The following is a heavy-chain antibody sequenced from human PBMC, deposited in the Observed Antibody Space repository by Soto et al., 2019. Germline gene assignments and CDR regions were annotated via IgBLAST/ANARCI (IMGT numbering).Heavy chain of an antibody. J-gene: IGHJ3*02. D-gene: IGHD2-2*02. V-gene: IGHV3-21*01. CDR1: GFTFSSYS. CDR2: ISSSSYI. CDR3: ARDGGGAVPTSIAYTFDI. Sequence: GGSLRLSCAASGFTFSSYSMNWVRQAPGKGLEWVSSISSSSYIYYADSVKGRFTISRDNAKNSLYLQMNSLRAEDTAVYYCARDGGGAVPTSIAYTFDIWGRGTMVTVSS.